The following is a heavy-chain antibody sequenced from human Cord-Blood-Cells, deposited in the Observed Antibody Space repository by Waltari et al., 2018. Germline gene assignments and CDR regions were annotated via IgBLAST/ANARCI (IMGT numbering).Heavy chain of an antibody. CDR1: GGSISSYY. CDR3: ARDRGGATTWHDAFDI. D-gene: IGHD1-26*01. Sequence: QVQLQESGPGLVKPSETLSLTCTVSGGSISSYYWSWIRQPVGKGLEWIGRIHTSGSTNYNPSLKSRVTMSVDTSKNQFSLKLSSVTAADTAVYYCARDRGGATTWHDAFDIWGQGTMVTVSS. CDR2: IHTSGST. V-gene: IGHV4-4*07. J-gene: IGHJ3*02.